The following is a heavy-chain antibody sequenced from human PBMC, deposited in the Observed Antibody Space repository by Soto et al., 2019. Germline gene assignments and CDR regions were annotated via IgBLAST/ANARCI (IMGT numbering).Heavy chain of an antibody. V-gene: IGHV1-46*03. CDR3: ARAIGVRLERRDAFDR. D-gene: IGHD1-1*01. Sequence: ASVKVSCKASGYIFTSYSMHSVRQAPGPGLEWMGIINPSGGSTSYAQKFQGRVTMTRDTSTSTVYMELSSLRSEDTAVYYCARAIGVRLERRDAFDRWGQGKMVTVS. CDR2: INPSGGST. J-gene: IGHJ3*02. CDR1: GYIFTSYS.